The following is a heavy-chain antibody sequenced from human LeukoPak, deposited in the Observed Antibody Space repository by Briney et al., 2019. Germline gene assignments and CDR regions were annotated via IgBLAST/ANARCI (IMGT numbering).Heavy chain of an antibody. J-gene: IGHJ6*02. CDR1: GFTVSSNY. Sequence: GGSLGLSCAASGFTVSSNYMSWVRQAPGKGLEWVSVIYSGGSTYYADSVKGRFTISRDNSKNTLYLQMNSLRAEDTAVYYCARDRMVTATGMDVWGQGTTVTVSS. D-gene: IGHD2-21*02. CDR3: ARDRMVTATGMDV. CDR2: IYSGGST. V-gene: IGHV3-66*01.